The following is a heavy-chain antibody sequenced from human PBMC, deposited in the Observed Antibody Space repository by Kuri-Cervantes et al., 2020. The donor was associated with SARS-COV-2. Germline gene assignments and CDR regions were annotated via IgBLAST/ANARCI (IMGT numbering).Heavy chain of an antibody. CDR3: ARDLTDGGNWGNWFDP. D-gene: IGHD4-23*01. J-gene: IGHJ5*02. CDR2: INPNSGGT. Sequence: ASVKVSCKASGYTFTGYYMHWVRQAPGQGLEWMGWINPNSGGTNYAQKFQGRVTMTRDTSTTTVYMELSSLRSEDTAVYYCARDLTDGGNWGNWFDPWGQGTLVTVSS. V-gene: IGHV1-2*02. CDR1: GYTFTGYY.